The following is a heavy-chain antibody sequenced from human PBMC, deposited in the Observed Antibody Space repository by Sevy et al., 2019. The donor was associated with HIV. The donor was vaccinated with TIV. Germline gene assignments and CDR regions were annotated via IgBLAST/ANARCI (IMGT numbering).Heavy chain of an antibody. CDR1: AFTFSSYI. Sequence: GGSLRLSCAASAFTFSSYIINWVRQAPGKGLEWVSSISNTGIYIYYADSVKGRFTISRDNAKNSLYLQMNSLRAEDTAVYYCARYEEDTTLVNAFDIWGQGTMVTVSS. J-gene: IGHJ3*02. CDR2: ISNTGIYI. V-gene: IGHV3-21*01. CDR3: ARYEEDTTLVNAFDI. D-gene: IGHD5-18*01.